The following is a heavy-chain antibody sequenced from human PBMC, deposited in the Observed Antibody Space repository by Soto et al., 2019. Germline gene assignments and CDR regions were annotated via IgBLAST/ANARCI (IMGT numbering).Heavy chain of an antibody. CDR1: GYIFTNHY. CDR3: ARADYYDSSGFYYDC. V-gene: IGHV1-46*01. J-gene: IGHJ4*02. Sequence: QVQLVQSGAEVKKPGASVKVSCKASGYIFTNHYIHWVRQAPGQGLEWMGIINPSGGSTNYLQKFQGRLTMPRDTSTSTVYMELSSLISEDTAGYFCARADYYDSSGFYYDCWGQGSLVTVSS. CDR2: INPSGGST. D-gene: IGHD3-22*01.